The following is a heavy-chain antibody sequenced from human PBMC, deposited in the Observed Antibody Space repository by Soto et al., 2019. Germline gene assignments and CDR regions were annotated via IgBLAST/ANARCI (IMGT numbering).Heavy chain of an antibody. CDR1: GLTFSSYA. Sequence: GGSMRLSCAASGLTFSSYAMGGVRQGPGKGLEWVAVVSIGGSTHYADSVRGRFTISRDNSKNTLSLQMNSLTAEDTAVYFCAKRRGAGGHFDYWGQGALVIVSS. CDR2: VSIGGST. CDR3: AKRRGAGGHFDY. V-gene: IGHV3-23*01. J-gene: IGHJ4*02. D-gene: IGHD2-15*01.